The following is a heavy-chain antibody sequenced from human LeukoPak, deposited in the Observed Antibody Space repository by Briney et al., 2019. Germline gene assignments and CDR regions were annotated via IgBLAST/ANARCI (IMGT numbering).Heavy chain of an antibody. Sequence: GASVKVSCKASGYTFTDYYIHWVRQAPGQGLEWMGWINPKSGGTNYAQKFQGRVTMTRDTSISTAYMELIGLRSDDTAVYYCAGPWDQVGFDPWGQGTLVSVSS. CDR3: AGPWDQVGFDP. CDR2: INPKSGGT. D-gene: IGHD1-26*01. CDR1: GYTFTDYY. V-gene: IGHV1-2*02. J-gene: IGHJ5*02.